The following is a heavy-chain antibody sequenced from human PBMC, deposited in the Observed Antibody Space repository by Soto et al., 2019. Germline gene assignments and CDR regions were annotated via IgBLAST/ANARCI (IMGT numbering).Heavy chain of an antibody. D-gene: IGHD2-15*01. CDR2: ISSSSSYI. CDR1: EFTFSNYA. J-gene: IGHJ3*02. CDR3: ATHCSGGSCYSGAFDI. Sequence: GGSLRISCASSEFTFSNYAMSWVRQAPGKGLEWVSSISSSSSYIYYADSVKGRFTISRDNAKNSLYLQMNSLRAEDTAVYYCATHCSGGSCYSGAFDIWGQGTMVTVSS. V-gene: IGHV3-21*04.